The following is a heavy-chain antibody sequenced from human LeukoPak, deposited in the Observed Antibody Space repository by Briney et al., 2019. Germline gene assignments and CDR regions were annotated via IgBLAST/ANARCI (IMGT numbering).Heavy chain of an antibody. CDR1: GGSISSGGYS. V-gene: IGHV4-31*03. CDR3: ARGPDIVVVPASDRGFDP. J-gene: IGHJ5*02. D-gene: IGHD2-2*01. CDR2: IYYSGST. Sequence: SETLSLACTVSGGSISSGGYSWSWIRQHPGKGLEWIGYIYYSGSTYYNPSLKSRVTISVDTSKNQFSLKLSSVTAADTAVYYCARGPDIVVVPASDRGFDPWGQGTLVTASS.